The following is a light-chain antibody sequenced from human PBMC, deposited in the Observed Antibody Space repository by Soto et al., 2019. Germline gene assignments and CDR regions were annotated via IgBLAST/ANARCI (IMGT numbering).Light chain of an antibody. V-gene: IGKV3-20*01. CDR2: GAS. CDR1: QSVSSSH. CDR3: QQYGTSPTWT. J-gene: IGKJ1*01. Sequence: EIVLTQSPGALSFSPGERATLSCRASQSVSSSHLAWYQQKPGQAPRLLIYGASTRATGIPDRFSGRGSGTDFTLTISRLEPEDFAVYYCQQYGTSPTWTFGQGTKVDIK.